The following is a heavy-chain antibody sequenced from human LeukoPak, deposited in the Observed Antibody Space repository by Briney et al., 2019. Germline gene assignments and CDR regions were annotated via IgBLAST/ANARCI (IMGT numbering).Heavy chain of an antibody. CDR1: GGTFSSYA. Sequence: GASVKVSCKASGGTFSSYAISWVRQAPGQGLEWMGWISAYNGNTNYAQKLQGRVTMTTDTSTSTAYMELRSLRSDDTAVYYCALGYYYSGFDYWGQGTLVTVSS. V-gene: IGHV1-18*01. CDR2: ISAYNGNT. D-gene: IGHD3-22*01. CDR3: ALGYYYSGFDY. J-gene: IGHJ4*02.